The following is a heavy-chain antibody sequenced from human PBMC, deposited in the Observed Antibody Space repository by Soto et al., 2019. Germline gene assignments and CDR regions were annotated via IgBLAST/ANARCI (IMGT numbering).Heavy chain of an antibody. CDR2: ISGYNGRT. V-gene: IGHV1-18*01. CDR3: AREGYSSGFDPFDF. J-gene: IGHJ3*01. D-gene: IGHD5-18*01. Sequence: QVQLEQSGDAVKKPGASVKVSCKASGYNFRNFGITWVRQASGLGLEWLGWISGYNGRTSSARNFRDRVVWTTDTATNTAYMELRSLTSDDTAIYYCAREGYSSGFDPFDFWGQGTKVTVSS. CDR1: GYNFRNFG.